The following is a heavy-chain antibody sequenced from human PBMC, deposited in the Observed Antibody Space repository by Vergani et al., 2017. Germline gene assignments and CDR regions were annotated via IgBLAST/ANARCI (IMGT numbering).Heavy chain of an antibody. J-gene: IGHJ4*02. CDR3: ARGGEDGDFRWGPHFDY. CDR2: IKQDGSEK. Sequence: EVQLVESGGGLVQPGGSLRLSCAASGFTFSSYWMSWVRQAPGKGREWVANIKQDGSEKYYVDSVKGRFTISRDNAKNSLYLQMNSLRAEDTAVYYCARGGEDGDFRWGPHFDYWGQGTLVTVAS. V-gene: IGHV3-7*01. CDR1: GFTFSSYW. D-gene: IGHD4-17*01.